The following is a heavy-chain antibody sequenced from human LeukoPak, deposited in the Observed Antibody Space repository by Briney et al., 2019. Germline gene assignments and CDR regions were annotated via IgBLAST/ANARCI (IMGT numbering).Heavy chain of an antibody. CDR1: GFTFSSYA. D-gene: IGHD4-17*01. Sequence: PGGSLRLSCAASGFTFSSYAMHWVRQAPGKGLEWVAVISYDGSNKYYADSVKGRFTISRDNSKNTLNLQMNSLRTEDTAMYYCAKDRGDYTDWFDPWGQGTLVTVSS. V-gene: IGHV3-30*04. CDR2: ISYDGSNK. J-gene: IGHJ5*02. CDR3: AKDRGDYTDWFDP.